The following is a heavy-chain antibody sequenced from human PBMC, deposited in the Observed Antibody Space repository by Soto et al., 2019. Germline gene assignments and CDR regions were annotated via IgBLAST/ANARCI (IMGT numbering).Heavy chain of an antibody. J-gene: IGHJ1*01. Sequence: GGSRRLPCAASGFTLSGSPMNGVRQASGKGLEWVGRIGSKSNTYATAYAASVKGRFTISRDDSENTAYLQMSSLKTEDTAVYYCARSGYCSHRSCPHSRGQGTLDPVSS. D-gene: IGHD2-15*01. CDR2: IGSKSNTYAT. V-gene: IGHV3-73*01. CDR1: GFTLSGSP. CDR3: ARSGYCSHRSCPHS.